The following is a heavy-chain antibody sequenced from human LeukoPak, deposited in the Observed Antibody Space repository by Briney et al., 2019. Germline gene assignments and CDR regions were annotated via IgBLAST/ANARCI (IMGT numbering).Heavy chain of an antibody. D-gene: IGHD3-9*01. V-gene: IGHV4-38-2*02. Sequence: PSETLSLTCTVSISSGYYWGWIRQPPGKGLEWIGTIYHSGSTYYNPSLKSRVTISVDTSKNQFSLKLSSVTASDTAVYYCARAKISYFDWSKYYFDYWGQGTLVTVSS. CDR3: ARAKISYFDWSKYYFDY. J-gene: IGHJ4*02. CDR1: ISSGYY. CDR2: IYHSGST.